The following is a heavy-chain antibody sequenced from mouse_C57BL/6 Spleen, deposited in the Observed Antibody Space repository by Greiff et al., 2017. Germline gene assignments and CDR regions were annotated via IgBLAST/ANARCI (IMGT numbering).Heavy chain of an antibody. CDR1: GYAFSSSW. Sequence: QVQLQQSGPELVKPGASVKISCKASGYAFSSSWMNWVKQRPGKGLEWIGRIYPGDGDTNYNGKFKGKATLTADKSSSTAYMQLSSLTSEDSAVYFCARLRDYYYGRAMDDWGQGTSVTVSS. V-gene: IGHV1-82*01. D-gene: IGHD1-1*01. CDR2: IYPGDGDT. CDR3: ARLRDYYYGRAMDD. J-gene: IGHJ4*01.